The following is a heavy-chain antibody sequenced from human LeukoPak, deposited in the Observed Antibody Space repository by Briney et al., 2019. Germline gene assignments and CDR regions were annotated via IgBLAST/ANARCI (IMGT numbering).Heavy chain of an antibody. CDR2: ISSSGSTI. CDR1: GFTFSDYY. CDR3: ARYYYDSSGYYYFDY. V-gene: IGHV3-11*01. J-gene: IGHJ4*02. Sequence: PGGSLRLSCAASGFTFSDYYVSWIRQAPGKGREWVSYISSSGSTIYYADSVKGRFTISRDNAKNSLYLQMNSLRAEDTAVYYCARYYYDSSGYYYFDYWGQGTLVTVSS. D-gene: IGHD3-22*01.